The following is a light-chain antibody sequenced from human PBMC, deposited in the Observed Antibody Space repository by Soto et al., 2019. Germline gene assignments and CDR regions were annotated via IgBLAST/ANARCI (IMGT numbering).Light chain of an antibody. V-gene: IGKV1-16*01. J-gene: IGKJ1*01. CDR2: AAS. Sequence: DVQMSQSPSSLSASVGDRVTITCRASQRISTYLHWFQQKPGKAPKLLIYAASNLQSGVPSRFSGSGSGTDFALTISSLQPDDFATYYCQQYNSYWTFGQGTKVDIK. CDR1: QRISTY. CDR3: QQYNSYWT.